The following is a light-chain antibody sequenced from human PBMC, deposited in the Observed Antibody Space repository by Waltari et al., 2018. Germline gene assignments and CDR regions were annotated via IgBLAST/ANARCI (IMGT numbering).Light chain of an antibody. V-gene: IGKV1-5*03. CDR1: QTISEW. Sequence: DIQMTQSPSALSASVGDRVIITCRASQTISEWLAWYPQKPGEAPNLLIYMASTLERGVPSRFSGSGDGTEFTLTISSVRPDDFGTYYCQQYSSVPLTFGGGTKVEIK. CDR3: QQYSSVPLT. CDR2: MAS. J-gene: IGKJ4*01.